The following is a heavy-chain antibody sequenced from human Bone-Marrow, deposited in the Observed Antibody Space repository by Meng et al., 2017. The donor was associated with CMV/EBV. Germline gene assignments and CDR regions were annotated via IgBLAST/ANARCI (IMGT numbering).Heavy chain of an antibody. CDR2: IYYSGST. J-gene: IGHJ4*02. CDR3: ARAGVAAAGVFGFDD. D-gene: IGHD6-13*01. CDR1: GGSISSYY. V-gene: IGHV4-59*01. Sequence: SETLSLTCTVSGGSISSYYWSWIRQPPGKGLEWIGYIYYSGSTNYNPSLKSRVTISVDTSKNQFSLKLSSVTAADTAVYYCARAGVAAAGVFGFDDWGQGTLVTVSS.